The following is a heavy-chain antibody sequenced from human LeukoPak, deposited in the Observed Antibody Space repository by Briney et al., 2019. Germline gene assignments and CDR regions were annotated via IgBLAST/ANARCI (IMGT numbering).Heavy chain of an antibody. V-gene: IGHV1-69*06. Sequence: ASVKVSCKASGGTFSSYAISWVRQAPGQGLEWMGGIIPIFGTANYAQKFQGRVTITADKSTSTAYMELSSLRSEDTAVYYCASTWGIVAAGPFDYWGQGALVTVSS. CDR1: GGTFSSYA. J-gene: IGHJ4*02. D-gene: IGHD6-13*01. CDR2: IIPIFGTA. CDR3: ASTWGIVAAGPFDY.